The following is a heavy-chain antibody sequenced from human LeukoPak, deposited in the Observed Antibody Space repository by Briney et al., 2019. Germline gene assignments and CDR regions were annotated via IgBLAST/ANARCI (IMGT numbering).Heavy chain of an antibody. V-gene: IGHV4-34*01. CDR3: ARGNPVPYY. CDR2: INHSGST. J-gene: IGHJ4*02. Sequence: SETLSLTCAVYGGSFSGYYWSCIRQPPRTGLEWIGEINHSGSTNYNPSLKSRVTISVDTSKNQFSLKLSSVTAADTVVYYCARGNPVPYYWGQGTLVTVSS. D-gene: IGHD1-14*01. CDR1: GGSFSGYY.